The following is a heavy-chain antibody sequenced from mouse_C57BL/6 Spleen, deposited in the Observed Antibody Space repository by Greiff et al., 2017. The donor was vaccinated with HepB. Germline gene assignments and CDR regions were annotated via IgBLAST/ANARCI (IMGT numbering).Heavy chain of an antibody. D-gene: IGHD2-4*01. J-gene: IGHJ3*01. CDR3: AMGDDYDGPY. CDR2: IHPSDSDT. Sequence: QVQLKQSGAELVKPGASVKVSCKASGYTFTSYWMHWVKQRPGQGLEWIGRIHPSDSDTNYNQKFKGKATLTVDKSSSTAYMQLNSLTSEASAVYYCAMGDDYDGPYWGQGTLVTVCA. CDR1: GYTFTSYW. V-gene: IGHV1-74*01.